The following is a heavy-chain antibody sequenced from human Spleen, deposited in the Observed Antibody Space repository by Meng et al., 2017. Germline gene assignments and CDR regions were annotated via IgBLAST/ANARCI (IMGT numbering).Heavy chain of an antibody. D-gene: IGHD3-10*01. V-gene: IGHV4-4*02. J-gene: IGHJ5*02. CDR2: MFHTGSS. CDR1: GGSISSRNW. CDR3: ARVNDASGSGRRFDP. Sequence: QVHLQESGPGLVKPSGTLSLTCAVSGGSISSRNWWTWVRQPPGKGLEWIGEMFHTGSSNYNPSLKSRVSISVDTSKNQFSLKLRSVTAADTALYYCARVNDASGSGRRFDPWGQGTLVTVSS.